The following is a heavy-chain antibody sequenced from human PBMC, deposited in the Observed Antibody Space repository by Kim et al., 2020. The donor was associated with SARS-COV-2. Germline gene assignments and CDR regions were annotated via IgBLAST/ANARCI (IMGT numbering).Heavy chain of an antibody. Sequence: ASVKVSCKASGYTFTSYYMHWVRQAPGQGLEWMGIINPSGGSTNYAQKFQGRVTLTRDTSTSTFYMELSSLRSEDTAVYYCARDSRNPQQPHRVNWFDHWGQGTLVTVSS. J-gene: IGHJ5*02. CDR2: INPSGGST. V-gene: IGHV1-46*01. CDR1: GYTFTSYY. CDR3: ARDSRNPQQPHRVNWFDH. D-gene: IGHD6-13*01.